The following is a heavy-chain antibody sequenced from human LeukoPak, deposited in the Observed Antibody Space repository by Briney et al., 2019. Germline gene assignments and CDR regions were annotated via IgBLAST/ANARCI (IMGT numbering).Heavy chain of an antibody. Sequence: SQTLSLTCTVSGGSISSGDYYWSWIRQHPGKGLEWIGYIYYSGSTYYNPSLKSRVTISVDTSKNQFSLKLTSVTAADTAVYYCARAIPISDYHFDYWGQGTLVTVSS. D-gene: IGHD4-17*01. CDR3: ARAIPISDYHFDY. J-gene: IGHJ4*02. CDR1: GGSISSGDYY. CDR2: IYYSGST. V-gene: IGHV4-31*03.